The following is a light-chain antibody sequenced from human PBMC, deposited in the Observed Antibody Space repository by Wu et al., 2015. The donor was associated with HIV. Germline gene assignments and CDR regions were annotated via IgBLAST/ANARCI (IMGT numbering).Light chain of an antibody. CDR1: QSVSSN. CDR3: QQYNNWPQT. CDR2: GAS. J-gene: IGKJ4*01. Sequence: EIVMTQSPATLSVSPGERATLSCRASQSVSSNLAWYQQKPGQAPRLLIYGASTRATGIPARFSGSGSGTEFTLTISSMQSEDFAVYYWQQYNNWPQTFGGGTEGGDQT. V-gene: IGKV3-15*01.